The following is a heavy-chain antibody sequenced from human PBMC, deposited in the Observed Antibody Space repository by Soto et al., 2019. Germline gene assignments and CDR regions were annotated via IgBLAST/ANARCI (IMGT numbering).Heavy chain of an antibody. V-gene: IGHV4-4*02. Sequence: ASETLSLTCAVSGDSISSDKWWSWVRQPPGKGLEWIGEIHHSGRTNYNPSLKSRVTISVDTSKNQFSLKLSSVTAADTAVYYCARRYGPGFDYWGQGTLVTVSS. CDR1: GDSISSDKW. D-gene: IGHD4-17*01. J-gene: IGHJ4*02. CDR3: ARRYGPGFDY. CDR2: IHHSGRT.